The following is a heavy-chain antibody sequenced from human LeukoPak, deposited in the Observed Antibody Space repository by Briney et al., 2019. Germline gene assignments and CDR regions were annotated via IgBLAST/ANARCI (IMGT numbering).Heavy chain of an antibody. CDR2: ISYSGTT. Sequence: SETLSLTCTVSGGSISSYYWSWIRQPPGKGLEWIGYISYSGTTNYNPSLRSRVTISVAPSKNQFSLKLRSVTAPDTAVYYCARDRGNYFDYWGQGTLVTVSS. CDR3: ARDRGNYFDY. V-gene: IGHV4-59*01. D-gene: IGHD6-13*01. J-gene: IGHJ4*02. CDR1: GGSISSYY.